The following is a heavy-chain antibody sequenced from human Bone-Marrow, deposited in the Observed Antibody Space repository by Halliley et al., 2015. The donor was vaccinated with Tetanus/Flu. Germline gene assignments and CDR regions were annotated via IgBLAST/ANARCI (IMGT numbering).Heavy chain of an antibody. Sequence: SLRLSCEASGFTFGNFGMHWVRQAPGKGLEWVAVIFYDGSIKDYADSVKGRFTISRDNSKNMVFLQMNSLRDEDTAVCCCARGGDEWLVMAPGGQGPLVPVSS. J-gene: IGHJ5*02. V-gene: IGHV3-33*01. CDR3: ARGGDEWLVMAP. CDR1: GFTFGNFG. CDR2: IFYDGSIK. D-gene: IGHD6-19*01.